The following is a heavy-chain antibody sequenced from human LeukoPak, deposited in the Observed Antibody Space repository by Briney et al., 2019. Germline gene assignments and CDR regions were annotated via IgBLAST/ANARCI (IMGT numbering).Heavy chain of an antibody. CDR3: AKMVREFYTISYYFDY. CDR2: ISGSGAGT. Sequence: PGGSLRLSCAASGFAFSSQAMGWVRQAPGKGLEWVSGISGSGAGTYYADSVKGRFTISRDNSKNTLYLQMNSLRAEDTAVYYCAKMVREFYTISYYFDYWGQGTLVTVSS. J-gene: IGHJ4*02. D-gene: IGHD2-8*01. V-gene: IGHV3-23*01. CDR1: GFAFSSQA.